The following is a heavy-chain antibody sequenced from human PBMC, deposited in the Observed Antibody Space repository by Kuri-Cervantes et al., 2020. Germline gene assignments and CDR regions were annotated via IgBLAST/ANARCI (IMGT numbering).Heavy chain of an antibody. Sequence: LSLTCAASGFTFSSYAMSWVRQAPGKGLEWVSAISGSGGSTYYADSVKGRFTISRDNSKNTVYLQMNSLRAEDTAVYYCARKSTVTGPRGSYNFDYWGQGTLVTVSS. V-gene: IGHV3-23*01. D-gene: IGHD4-11*01. J-gene: IGHJ4*02. CDR1: GFTFSSYA. CDR3: ARKSTVTGPRGSYNFDY. CDR2: ISGSGGST.